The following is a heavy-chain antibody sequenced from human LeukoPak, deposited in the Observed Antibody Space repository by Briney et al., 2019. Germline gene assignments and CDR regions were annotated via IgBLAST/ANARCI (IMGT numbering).Heavy chain of an antibody. V-gene: IGHV4-59*01. CDR2: KDYSGST. CDR1: GGSISRYY. CDR3: ARVYYSSSYDYWYFDL. J-gene: IGHJ2*01. Sequence: SETLSLTCTVSGGSISRYYWSWIRQPPGKGLEWNGYKDYSGSTNYNRSLKSRVTISVDTSKNQFSLKLSSVTAADTAVYYCARVYYSSSYDYWYFDLWGRGALVTVSS. D-gene: IGHD6-13*01.